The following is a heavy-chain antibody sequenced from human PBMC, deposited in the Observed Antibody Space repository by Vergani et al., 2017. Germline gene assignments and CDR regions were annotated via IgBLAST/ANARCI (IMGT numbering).Heavy chain of an antibody. J-gene: IGHJ4*02. CDR2: IIPILGIA. CDR3: ARDEVATIGEYYFDY. D-gene: IGHD5-12*01. V-gene: IGHV1-69*08. Sequence: QVQLVQSGAEVKKPGSSVKVSCKASGGTFSSYTISWVRQAPGQGPEWMGRIIPILGIANYAQKFQCRVTITADKSTSTAYMELSSLRSEDTAVYYCARDEVATIGEYYFDYWGQGTLVTVSS. CDR1: GGTFSSYT.